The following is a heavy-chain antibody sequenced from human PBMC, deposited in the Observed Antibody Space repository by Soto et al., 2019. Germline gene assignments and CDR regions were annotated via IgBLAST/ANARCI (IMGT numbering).Heavy chain of an antibody. V-gene: IGHV4-59*01. Sequence: NPSETLSLTCTVSGGSISSYYWSWIRQPPGKGLEWIGYIYYSGSTNYNPSLKSRVTISVDTSKNQFSLKLSSVTAADTAVYYCARSTYYDFWSGYYDYYGMDVWGQGTTVTVSS. CDR1: GGSISSYY. J-gene: IGHJ6*02. D-gene: IGHD3-3*01. CDR2: IYYSGST. CDR3: ARSTYYDFWSGYYDYYGMDV.